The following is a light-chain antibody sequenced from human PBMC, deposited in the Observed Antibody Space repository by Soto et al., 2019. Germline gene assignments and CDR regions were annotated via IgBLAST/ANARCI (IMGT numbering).Light chain of an antibody. J-gene: IGKJ1*01. V-gene: IGKV3-20*01. CDR1: QTVSHCF. CDR3: QHYGASRT. Sequence: EIVLTQSPDTLSLSPGDRATLSCRASQTVSHCFLAWYQHKPGQPPRLLMYDTSTRATGIPDRFSGSGSGTDFTLTISRLEPEDFAVYYCQHYGASRTFGQGTKVKIK. CDR2: DTS.